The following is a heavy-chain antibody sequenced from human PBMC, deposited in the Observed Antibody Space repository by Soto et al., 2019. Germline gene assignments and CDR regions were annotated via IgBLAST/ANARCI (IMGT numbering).Heavy chain of an antibody. CDR2: VNPYNGDT. D-gene: IGHD3-10*01. V-gene: IGHV1-8*01. J-gene: IGHJ4*02. CDR1: GYTFSNYD. CDR3: GKVSRKGSAIDFDY. Sequence: QVRLVQSGAELKKPGASVKVSCKASGYTFSNYDMNWLRQATGQGTEWIGWVNPYNGDTGYAQKSQGRVTLTTDISTTTAYMELTSLRSEDTAIYYCGKVSRKGSAIDFDYWGQGTLITVSS.